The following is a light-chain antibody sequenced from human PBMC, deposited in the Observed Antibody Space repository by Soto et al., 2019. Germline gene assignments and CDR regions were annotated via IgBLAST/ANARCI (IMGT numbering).Light chain of an antibody. CDR1: SSDVGRHNY. V-gene: IGLV2-14*01. CDR3: SSYATSSILYV. Sequence: QSVLTQPASVSGSPGQSITISCTGTSSDVGRHNYVSWYQQHQGKAPKLIVYEDTNRASGVSRRFSASKSGNTASLTISGLQAEDEADYYCSSYATSSILYVFGTGTKVTVL. CDR2: EDT. J-gene: IGLJ1*01.